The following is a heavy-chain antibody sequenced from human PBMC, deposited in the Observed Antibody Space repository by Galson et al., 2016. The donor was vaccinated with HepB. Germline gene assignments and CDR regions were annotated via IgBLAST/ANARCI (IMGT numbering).Heavy chain of an antibody. V-gene: IGHV3-23*01. J-gene: IGHJ6*04. Sequence: SLRLSCAGSGFTFSSYGMTWVRQAPGKGLEDVSSISMSGGSRDYAESVKGRLTISRDNSRSMLFLQMNSLRVEDTGVYYCVRGSTAPDVWGKGTTVTVSS. CDR1: GFTFSSYG. CDR2: ISMSGGSR. D-gene: IGHD3-16*01. CDR3: VRGSTAPDV.